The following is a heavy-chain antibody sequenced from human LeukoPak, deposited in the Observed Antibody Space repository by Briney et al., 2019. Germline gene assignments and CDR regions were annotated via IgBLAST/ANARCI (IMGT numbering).Heavy chain of an antibody. CDR2: IRYDGSNK. CDR1: GFTFSSYG. V-gene: IGHV3-30*02. CDR3: AKGDTAMVSGNADY. J-gene: IGHJ4*02. D-gene: IGHD5-18*01. Sequence: GGSLRLSCAASGFTFSSYGMHWVRQAPGKGLEWVAFIRYDGSNKYYADSVKGRFTISRDNSKNTLYLQMNSLRAEDTAVYYCAKGDTAMVSGNADYWGQGTLVTVSS.